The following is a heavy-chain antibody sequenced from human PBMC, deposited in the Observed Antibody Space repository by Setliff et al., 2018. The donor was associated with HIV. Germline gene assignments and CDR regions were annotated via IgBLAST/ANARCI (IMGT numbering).Heavy chain of an antibody. Sequence: ASVKVSRKASGYTFTGHYLHWVRQAPGQGLEWLGWVNPNSGDAIYAQNFQGTVTMTRDTTTSTAYLELRRLRSDDTAVYFCARGGPARVALLYWFDPWGQGTLVTVSS. J-gene: IGHJ5*02. V-gene: IGHV1-2*02. CDR3: ARGGPARVALLYWFDP. CDR1: GYTFTGHY. CDR2: VNPNSGDA. D-gene: IGHD2-21*01.